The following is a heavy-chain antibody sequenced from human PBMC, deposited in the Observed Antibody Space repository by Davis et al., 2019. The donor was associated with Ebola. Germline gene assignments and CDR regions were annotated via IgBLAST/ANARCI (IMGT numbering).Heavy chain of an antibody. J-gene: IGHJ4*02. Sequence: ASVKVSCKASGYTFTNYGITWVLQALGQGLEWLGWINPHNGNTNYAQNVPGLVIMTSDTATTTAYMEVGSLRSDDTAVYYCTRAQFPTTSDHLGQGTLVTVSS. CDR1: GYTFTNYG. CDR3: TRAQFPTTSDH. D-gene: IGHD1-1*01. V-gene: IGHV1-18*04. CDR2: INPHNGNT.